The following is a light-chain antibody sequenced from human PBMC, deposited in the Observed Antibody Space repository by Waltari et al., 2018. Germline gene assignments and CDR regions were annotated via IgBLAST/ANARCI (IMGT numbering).Light chain of an antibody. CDR1: SSNVGGYNL. J-gene: IGLJ3*02. CDR3: YSYAGSSTWV. CDR2: DVN. V-gene: IGLV2-23*02. Sequence: QSALSQPASVSGSPGQSITISCTGTSSNVGGYNLVSWYQHHPGKAPKLLISDVNKRPSGVSNRFPGSKSCNTASLTISGLQAEDEADYYCYSYAGSSTWVFGGGTNLAVL.